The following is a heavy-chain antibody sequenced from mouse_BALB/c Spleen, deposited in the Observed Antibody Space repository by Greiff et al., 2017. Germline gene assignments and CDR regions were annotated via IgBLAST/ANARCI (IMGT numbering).Heavy chain of an antibody. CDR1: GFTFSSYT. J-gene: IGHJ3*01. Sequence: EVKVVDSGGGLVQPGGSLKLSCAASGFTFSSYTMSWVRQTPEKGLEWVAYISNGGGSTYYPDIVKGRFTISRDNAKNTLYLQMSSLKSEDTAMYYCARQKFAYWGQGTLVTVSA. CDR3: ARQKFAY. V-gene: IGHV5-12-2*01. CDR2: ISNGGGST.